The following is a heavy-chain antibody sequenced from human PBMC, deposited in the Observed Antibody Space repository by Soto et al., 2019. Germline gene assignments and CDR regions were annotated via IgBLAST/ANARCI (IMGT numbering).Heavy chain of an antibody. V-gene: IGHV4-39*01. CDR2: IYYSGST. D-gene: IGHD3-3*01. Sequence: SETLSLTCTVSGGSISSSSYYWGWIRQPPGKGLEWIGSIYYSGSTYYNPSLKSRVNISVDTSKNQFSLKLSSVTAADTAVYYCARRGYDCGSGYHPHNWFDPWGQGKLVTVS. J-gene: IGHJ5*02. CDR3: ARRGYDCGSGYHPHNWFDP. CDR1: GGSISSSSYY.